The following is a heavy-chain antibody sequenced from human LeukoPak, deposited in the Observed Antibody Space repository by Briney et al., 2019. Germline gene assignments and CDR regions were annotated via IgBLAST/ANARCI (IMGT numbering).Heavy chain of an antibody. CDR3: ARARWTSTVTTYYLDF. Sequence: GASVEVSCKASGYIFTDYAIQWVRQAPGQGLEWMGWINAGNGKTEYSQKFQGRVTITRDTSASTAYMELSGLRSDDTAVYYCARARWTSTVTTYYLDFWGQGTLVTVSS. D-gene: IGHD4-17*01. V-gene: IGHV1-3*01. J-gene: IGHJ4*02. CDR2: INAGNGKT. CDR1: GYIFTDYA.